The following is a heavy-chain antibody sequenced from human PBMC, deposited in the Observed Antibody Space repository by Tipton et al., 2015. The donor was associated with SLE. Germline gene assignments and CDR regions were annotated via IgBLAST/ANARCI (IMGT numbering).Heavy chain of an antibody. Sequence: TLSLTCTVSGGSISSSSYYWGWIRQPPGKGLEWIGSIYYSGSTYYNPSLKSRVTISVDTSKNQFSLKLSSVTAADTAVYYCARDAVDGYRGGAVDSWGQGTLVTVSS. J-gene: IGHJ4*02. V-gene: IGHV4-39*07. CDR1: GGSISSSSYY. D-gene: IGHD5-24*01. CDR2: IYYSGST. CDR3: ARDAVDGYRGGAVDS.